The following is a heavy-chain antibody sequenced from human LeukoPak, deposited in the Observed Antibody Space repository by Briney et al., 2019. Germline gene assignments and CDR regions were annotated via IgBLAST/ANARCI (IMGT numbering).Heavy chain of an antibody. CDR2: IYYSGSA. Sequence: SETLSLTCTVSGGSISSSSYYWGWIRQPPGKGLEWIGSIYYSGSAYYDPSLKSRVTISVDTSKNQFSLKLSSVTAADTAVYYCASPSRYYYDSSGYQFDYWGQGTLVTVSS. CDR1: GGSISSSSYY. D-gene: IGHD3-22*01. V-gene: IGHV4-39*01. J-gene: IGHJ4*02. CDR3: ASPSRYYYDSSGYQFDY.